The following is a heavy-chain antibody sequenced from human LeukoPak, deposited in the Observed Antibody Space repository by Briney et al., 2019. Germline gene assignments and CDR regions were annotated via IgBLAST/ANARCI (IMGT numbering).Heavy chain of an antibody. CDR2: ISSSGSTI. Sequence: PGGSLRLSCAASGFTFSSYEMNWVRQAPGKGLEWVSYISSSGSTIYYADSVKGRLTISRDNAKNSLYLQMNSLRVEDTAVYYCAKVAKYYYGSETYYFFEHWGQGTPVTASS. V-gene: IGHV3-48*03. D-gene: IGHD3-10*01. CDR3: AKVAKYYYGSETYYFFEH. J-gene: IGHJ4*02. CDR1: GFTFSSYE.